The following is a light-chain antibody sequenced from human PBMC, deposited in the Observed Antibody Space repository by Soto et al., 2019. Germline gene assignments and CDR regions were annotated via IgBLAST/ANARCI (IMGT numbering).Light chain of an antibody. CDR2: DVS. V-gene: IGLV2-14*01. J-gene: IGLJ1*01. CDR1: TSDVGDYNY. CDR3: SSYTTCSTLYV. Sequence: QSALTQPASVSGSPGQSIAISCTGTTSDVGDYNYVFWYQQHPGKAPKLMIFDVSRRPSGVSDRFSGSKSGNTASLTISGLQAEDEADYYCSSYTTCSTLYVFGTGTKVPFL.